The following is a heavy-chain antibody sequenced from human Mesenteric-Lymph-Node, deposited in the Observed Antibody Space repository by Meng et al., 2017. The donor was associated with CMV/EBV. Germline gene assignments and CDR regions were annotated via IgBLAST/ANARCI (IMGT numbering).Heavy chain of an antibody. Sequence: GGSLRLSCAASGFTFSSYSMNWVRQAPGKGLEWVSSISSSNSYIFYADSVKGRFTISRDNAKNSLYLQMNSLRAEDTAVYYCASGAFWSGYSEYFDYWGQGTLVTVSS. J-gene: IGHJ4*02. CDR1: GFTFSSYS. CDR2: ISSSNSYI. D-gene: IGHD3-3*01. CDR3: ASGAFWSGYSEYFDY. V-gene: IGHV3-21*01.